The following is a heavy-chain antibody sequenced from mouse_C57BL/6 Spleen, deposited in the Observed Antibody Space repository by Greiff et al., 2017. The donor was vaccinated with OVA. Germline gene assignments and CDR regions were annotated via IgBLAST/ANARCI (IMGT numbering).Heavy chain of an antibody. CDR2: INPSTGGT. V-gene: IGHV1-42*01. Sequence: EVQVVESGPELVKPGASVKISCKASGYSFTGYYMNWVKQSPEKRLEWIGEINPSTGGTTYNQKFKDKATLTVDTSSSTAYMQLQSLTSDDSAVYYCARRNSNYGYFDYWGQGTTLTVSS. CDR3: ARRNSNYGYFDY. CDR1: GYSFTGYY. D-gene: IGHD2-5*01. J-gene: IGHJ2*01.